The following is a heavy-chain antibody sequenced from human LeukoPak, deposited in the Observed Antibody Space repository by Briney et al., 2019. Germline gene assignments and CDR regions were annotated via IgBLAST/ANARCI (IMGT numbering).Heavy chain of an antibody. J-gene: IGHJ4*02. D-gene: IGHD1-26*01. V-gene: IGHV3-7*01. CDR1: GFTFSSYW. CDR3: ARDPGIVGATPPFDY. CDR2: IKQDGSEK. Sequence: GGSLRLSCAASGFTFSSYWMSWVRQAPGKGLEWVANIKQDGSEKYYVDSVKGRFTISRDNAKNSLYLQMNSLRAEDTAVYYCARDPGIVGATPPFDYWGQGTLVTVSS.